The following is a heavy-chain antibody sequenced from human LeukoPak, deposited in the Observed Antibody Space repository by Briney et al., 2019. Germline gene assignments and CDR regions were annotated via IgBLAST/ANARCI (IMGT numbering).Heavy chain of an antibody. V-gene: IGHV3-23*01. Sequence: PGGSLRLSCAASGFTFSSYAMSWVRQAPGKGLEWVSAISGSGGSTYYADSVKGRFTISRDNSKNTLYLQMNSLRAEDAAVYYCARVGWADYGDSDFDYWGQGTLVTVSS. D-gene: IGHD4-17*01. CDR2: ISGSGGST. J-gene: IGHJ4*02. CDR1: GFTFSSYA. CDR3: ARVGWADYGDSDFDY.